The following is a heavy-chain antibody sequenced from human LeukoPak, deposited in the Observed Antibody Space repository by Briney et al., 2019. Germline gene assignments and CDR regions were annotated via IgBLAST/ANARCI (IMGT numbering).Heavy chain of an antibody. CDR3: AIQEYYPSWDDAFDI. CDR1: SYTFTNYA. Sequence: GASVKVSCKASSYTFTNYAFTWVRQAPGQGLEWMGWISAYNGNTNYAQKLQGRVTMTTDTSTSTAYMELRSLRSDDTAVYYCAIQEYYPSWDDAFDIWGQGTMVTVSS. J-gene: IGHJ3*02. V-gene: IGHV1-18*01. D-gene: IGHD3-10*01. CDR2: ISAYNGNT.